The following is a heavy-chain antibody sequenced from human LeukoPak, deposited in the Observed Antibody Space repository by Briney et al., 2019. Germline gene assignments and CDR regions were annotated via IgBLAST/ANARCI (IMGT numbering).Heavy chain of an antibody. Sequence: ASETLSLTCAVSGGSISSSNWWRWVRQPPGKGLEWIGEIYHRGSTNYNPSLKSRVTISVDKSKNQFSLKLSSVPAADTAVYYCARRPLWIVGGSCNWFDPWGQGTLVTVSS. V-gene: IGHV4-4*02. CDR3: ARRPLWIVGGSCNWFDP. D-gene: IGHD1-26*01. CDR2: IYHRGST. J-gene: IGHJ5*02. CDR1: GGSISSSNW.